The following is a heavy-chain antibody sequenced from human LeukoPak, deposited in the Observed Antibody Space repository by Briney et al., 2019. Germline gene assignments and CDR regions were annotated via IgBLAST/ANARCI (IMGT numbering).Heavy chain of an antibody. Sequence: ASVTVSCKASGYTFTGYYMHWVRQAPGQGREWMGWINPNSGGTNYAQKFQGRVTMTRDTSISTAYMELSRLRSDDTAVYYCARDREYYDFWSGSATYYYYYMDVWGKGTTVTVSS. CDR3: ARDREYYDFWSGSATYYYYYMDV. J-gene: IGHJ6*03. D-gene: IGHD3-3*01. CDR2: INPNSGGT. V-gene: IGHV1-2*02. CDR1: GYTFTGYY.